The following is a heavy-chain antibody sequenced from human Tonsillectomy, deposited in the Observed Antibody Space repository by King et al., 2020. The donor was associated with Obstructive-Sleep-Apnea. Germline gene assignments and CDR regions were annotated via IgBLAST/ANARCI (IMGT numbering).Heavy chain of an antibody. CDR2: IYYSGST. J-gene: IGHJ3*02. CDR1: GGSIRSYY. D-gene: IGHD7-27*01. Sequence: LQLQESGPGLVKPSETLSLTCTVSGGSIRSYYWSWIRQPPGKGLEWIGYIYYSGSTNYNPSLKSRVAISVDTSKNQFSLKLRSVTAADTAVSYFARRTLSWGNGAFDIWGQGTMVTVSS. V-gene: IGHV4-59*08. CDR3: ARRTLSWGNGAFDI.